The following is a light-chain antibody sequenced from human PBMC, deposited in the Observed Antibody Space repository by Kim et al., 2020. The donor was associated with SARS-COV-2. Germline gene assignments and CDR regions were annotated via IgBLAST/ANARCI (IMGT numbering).Light chain of an antibody. CDR3: QVWDSSNDQWL. J-gene: IGLJ3*02. Sequence: APGKTASLTCGGDNIGSKAVHWYQQRPGQAPLLVVYYDTERPSGIPERFSGSNSANTATLTISWVEAGDEAAYYCQVWDSSNDQWLFGGGTQLTVL. V-gene: IGLV3-21*01. CDR2: YDT. CDR1: NIGSKA.